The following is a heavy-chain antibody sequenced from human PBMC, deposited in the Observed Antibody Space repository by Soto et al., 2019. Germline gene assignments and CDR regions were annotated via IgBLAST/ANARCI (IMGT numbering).Heavy chain of an antibody. Sequence: GGSLRLSCAASGFTVSSNYMVWVRQAPGKGLEWVSDIIDSGGSTYYADAVKGRFTISRDNSKSTLYLQMNSLRAEDTAVYYCGKGRSYYYYYGVDVWGQGTTVTVSS. V-gene: IGHV3-23*01. CDR2: IIDSGGST. J-gene: IGHJ6*02. CDR3: GKGRSYYYYYGVDV. D-gene: IGHD1-26*01. CDR1: GFTVSSNY.